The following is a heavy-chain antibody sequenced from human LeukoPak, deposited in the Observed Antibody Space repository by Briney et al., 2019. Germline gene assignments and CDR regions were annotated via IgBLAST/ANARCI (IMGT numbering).Heavy chain of an antibody. CDR1: GGSFSGYY. Sequence: SETLSLTCAVYGGSFSGYYWSWIRQPPGKGLEWIGEINHSGSTNYNPSLKSRVTISVDTSKNQFSLKLSSVTAADTAVYYCARGLRFRVHFLDCWGQGTLVTVSS. CDR3: ARGLRFRVHFLDC. V-gene: IGHV4-34*01. D-gene: IGHD1-1*01. CDR2: INHSGST. J-gene: IGHJ4*02.